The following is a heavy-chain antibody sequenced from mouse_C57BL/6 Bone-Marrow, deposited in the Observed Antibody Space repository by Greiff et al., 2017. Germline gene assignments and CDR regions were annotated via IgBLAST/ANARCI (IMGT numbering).Heavy chain of an antibody. Sequence: VQLQQPGAELVKPGASVKMSCKASGYTFTSYWITWVKQRPGQGLVWIGDIYPGSGSTNYNEKFKSKATLTVDTSSSTAYMKLSSLTSEDSAVYYCARGGIYYYGSSWYFDVWGTGTTVTVSS. CDR1: GYTFTSYW. CDR3: ARGGIYYYGSSWYFDV. J-gene: IGHJ1*03. D-gene: IGHD1-1*01. V-gene: IGHV1-55*01. CDR2: IYPGSGST.